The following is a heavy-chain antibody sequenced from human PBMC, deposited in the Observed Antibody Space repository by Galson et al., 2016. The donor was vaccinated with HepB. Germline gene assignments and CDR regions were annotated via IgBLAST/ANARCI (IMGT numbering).Heavy chain of an antibody. CDR3: ARDFQYRFDS. D-gene: IGHD2/OR15-2a*01. J-gene: IGHJ4*02. CDR1: GYTFTTSG. V-gene: IGHV1-18*01. CDR2: ISTYSGNT. Sequence: SVKVSCKASGYTFTTSGISWVRQAPGQGLEWMGWISTYSGNTKYAQKFQGGLTLTTDSSTTTAYMELRSLRFDDTALYYFARDFQYRFDSWGQGTLVTGSS.